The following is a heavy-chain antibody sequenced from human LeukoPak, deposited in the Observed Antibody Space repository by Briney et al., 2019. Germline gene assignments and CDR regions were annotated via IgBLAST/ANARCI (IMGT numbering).Heavy chain of an antibody. CDR2: ISSGGTLT. Sequence: GGSLRLSCAASGFTFSDYYMSWIRQAPGKGLEWVSYISSGGTLTYYADSVKGRFTISRDNAKNSLYLQINGLRVEDTAVYYCARDQVEFASPWDVWGKGTTVIVSS. D-gene: IGHD2-2*01. CDR1: GFTFSDYY. V-gene: IGHV3-11*01. J-gene: IGHJ6*04. CDR3: ARDQVEFASPWDV.